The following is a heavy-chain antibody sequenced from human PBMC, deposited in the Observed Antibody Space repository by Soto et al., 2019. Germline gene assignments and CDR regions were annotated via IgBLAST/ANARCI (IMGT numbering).Heavy chain of an antibody. CDR2: INHSGST. CDR3: ARGSPALLGSSGWYVWFDP. V-gene: IGHV4-34*01. J-gene: IGHJ5*02. Sequence: SETLSLTCAVYGGSFSGYYWSWIRQPPGKGLEWIGEINHSGSTNYNPSLKSRVTISVDTSKNQFSLKLSSVTAADTAVYYCARGSPALLGSSGWYVWFDPWGQGTLVTV. D-gene: IGHD6-19*01. CDR1: GGSFSGYY.